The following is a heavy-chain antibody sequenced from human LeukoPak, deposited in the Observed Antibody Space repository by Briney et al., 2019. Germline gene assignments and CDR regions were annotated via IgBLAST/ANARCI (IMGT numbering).Heavy chain of an antibody. V-gene: IGHV3-33*01. CDR2: IWYDGSNK. D-gene: IGHD3-16*01. CDR1: GFTFSSYG. Sequence: GGSLRLSCAASGFTFSSYGMHWVRQAPGKGLEWVAVIWYDGSNKYYADSVKGRFTISRDNSKNTLYLQMNSLRAEDTAVYYCASGMITFGGVIGYWGQGTLVTVSS. CDR3: ASGMITFGGVIGY. J-gene: IGHJ4*02.